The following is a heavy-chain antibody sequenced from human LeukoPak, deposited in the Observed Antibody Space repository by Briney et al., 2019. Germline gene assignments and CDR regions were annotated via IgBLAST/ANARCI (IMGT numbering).Heavy chain of an antibody. Sequence: SVKVSCKVSGGTFSSYAISWVRQAPGQGLEWMGRIIPILGIANYAQKFQGRVTITADKSTSTAYMELSSLRSEDTAVYYCARGASRLAAAGTEDYWGQGTLVTVSS. CDR3: ARGASRLAAAGTEDY. CDR1: GGTFSSYA. V-gene: IGHV1-69*04. CDR2: IIPILGIA. J-gene: IGHJ4*02. D-gene: IGHD6-13*01.